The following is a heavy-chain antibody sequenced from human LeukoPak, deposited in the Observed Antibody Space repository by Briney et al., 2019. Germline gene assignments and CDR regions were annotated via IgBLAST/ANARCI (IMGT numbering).Heavy chain of an antibody. CDR3: VRGDVGFDP. CDR2: IGKAGDT. D-gene: IGHD2-21*01. V-gene: IGHV3-13*01. Sequence: PGGSLRLSCTASGFTFSTYDMHWGRQPTGEGLEWVAGIGKAGDTYYLGSVKGRFTISRENTKNSLYLQMNSLRVGDTALYYRVRGDVGFDPWGQGTLVTVSS. J-gene: IGHJ5*02. CDR1: GFTFSTYD.